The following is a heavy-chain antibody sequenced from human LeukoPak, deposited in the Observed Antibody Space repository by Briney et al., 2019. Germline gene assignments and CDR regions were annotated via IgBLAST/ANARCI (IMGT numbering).Heavy chain of an antibody. Sequence: PSETLSLTCTVSGGSISSYYWSWIRQPPGKGLEWIGYIYYSGSTNYNPSLKSRVTISVDTSKNQFSLKLNSVTPADTAVYYCAGCYDGSGYYCHYFDYWGQGTLVTVSS. CDR2: IYYSGST. CDR3: AGCYDGSGYYCHYFDY. J-gene: IGHJ4*02. CDR1: GGSISSYY. D-gene: IGHD3-22*01. V-gene: IGHV4-59*01.